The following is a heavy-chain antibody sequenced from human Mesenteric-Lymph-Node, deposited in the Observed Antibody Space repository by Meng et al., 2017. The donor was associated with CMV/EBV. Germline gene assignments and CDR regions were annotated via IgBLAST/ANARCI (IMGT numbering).Heavy chain of an antibody. J-gene: IGHJ4*01. D-gene: IGHD7-27*01. Sequence: SVKVSCKASGGTFNSFTIFWVRHAPGQGLQCMGGIIPMFGTTHYAQKFQGRITITTDESTSTVYMELSSLRSDDTALYYCMMHQNWGETDYWGQGTLVTVSS. V-gene: IGHV1-69*05. CDR1: GGTFNSFT. CDR3: MMHQNWGETDY. CDR2: IIPMFGTT.